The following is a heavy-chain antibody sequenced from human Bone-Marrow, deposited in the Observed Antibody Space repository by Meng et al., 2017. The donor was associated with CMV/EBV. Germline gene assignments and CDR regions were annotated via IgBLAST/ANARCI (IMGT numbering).Heavy chain of an antibody. CDR3: ASLLYYPNWFDP. J-gene: IGHJ5*02. D-gene: IGHD3-10*01. CDR2: INSDGSST. CDR1: GFTFSSYW. Sequence: GGSLRLSCAASGFTFSSYWMHWVRQAPGKGLVWVSRINSDGSSTSYADSVKGRFTISRDNAKNTLYLQMNSLRAEDTAVYYCASLLYYPNWFDPWGQGTLVTVSS. V-gene: IGHV3-74*01.